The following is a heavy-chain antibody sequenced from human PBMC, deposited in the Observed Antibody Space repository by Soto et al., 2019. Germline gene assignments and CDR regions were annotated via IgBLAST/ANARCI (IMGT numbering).Heavy chain of an antibody. V-gene: IGHV4-39*01. D-gene: IGHD3-9*01. Sequence: SETLSLTCTVSGGSISSSSYYWGWIRQPPGKGLEWIGSIYYSGRTYYNPSLKRRVTISVDTYKNQFSLKLSSVTAADTAVYYCARLPYYDILTGYSYYFDYWGQGTLVTVSS. CDR3: ARLPYYDILTGYSYYFDY. CDR2: IYYSGRT. J-gene: IGHJ4*02. CDR1: GGSISSSSYY.